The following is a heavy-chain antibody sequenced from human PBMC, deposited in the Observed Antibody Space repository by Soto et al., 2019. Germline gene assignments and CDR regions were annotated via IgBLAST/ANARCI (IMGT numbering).Heavy chain of an antibody. V-gene: IGHV4-34*01. CDR2: INHSGST. Sequence: QVQLQQWGAGLLKPSETLSLTCAVYGGSFSGYYWSWIRQPPGKGLEWIGEINHSGSTNYNPSLKSRVTISVDTSKNQFSLKLSSVTAADTAVYYCARGITMFGVVIIVFVRETWFDPWGPGTLVTVSS. D-gene: IGHD3-3*01. J-gene: IGHJ5*02. CDR3: ARGITMFGVVIIVFVRETWFDP. CDR1: GGSFSGYY.